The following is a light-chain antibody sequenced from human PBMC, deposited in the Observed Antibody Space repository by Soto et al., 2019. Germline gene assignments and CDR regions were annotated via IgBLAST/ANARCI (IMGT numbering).Light chain of an antibody. Sequence: EIVMTQSPATLSVSPGEGATLSCRASQTVGSNLAWYQQKPGQAPRLLIYGASTRATGVPARFSGSGSETDFTLTISSLQSEDFAVYYCQQRSNWPPTFGQGTRLEIK. J-gene: IGKJ5*01. CDR3: QQRSNWPPT. CDR1: QTVGSN. CDR2: GAS. V-gene: IGKV3-15*01.